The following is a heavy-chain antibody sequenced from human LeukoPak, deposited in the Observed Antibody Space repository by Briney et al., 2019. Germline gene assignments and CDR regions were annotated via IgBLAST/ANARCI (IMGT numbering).Heavy chain of an antibody. J-gene: IGHJ4*02. CDR3: ARGLYGDYPWYY. D-gene: IGHD4-17*01. Sequence: PSETLSLTCAVYGGSFSGYYWSFIRQPPGKGLEWIGYIYYSGSTNYNPSLKSRVTISVDTSKNQFSLKLSSVTAADTAVYYCARGLYGDYPWYYWGQGTLVTVSS. CDR1: GGSFSGYY. CDR2: IYYSGST. V-gene: IGHV4-59*01.